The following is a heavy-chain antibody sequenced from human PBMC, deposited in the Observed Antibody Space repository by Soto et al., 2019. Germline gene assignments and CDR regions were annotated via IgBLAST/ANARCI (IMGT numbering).Heavy chain of an antibody. D-gene: IGHD3-22*01. J-gene: IGHJ4*02. Sequence: GGSLRLSCATSGFSTSSRYMNWVRRAPGKGLEWVSVIYSAGNTYYADSVRCRLTISRDSSKNTLYLQMTRLRAEDTALYFCTSGHDYDSSGGYYFEYWGQGTLVTVSS. CDR1: GFSTSSRY. CDR3: TSGHDYDSSGGYYFEY. CDR2: IYSAGNT. V-gene: IGHV3-53*01.